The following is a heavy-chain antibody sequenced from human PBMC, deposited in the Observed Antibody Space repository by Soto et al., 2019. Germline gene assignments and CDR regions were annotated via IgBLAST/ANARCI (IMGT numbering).Heavy chain of an antibody. Sequence: LRLSCAASRFTFSTYEMNWVRQAPGKGLEWVSYISSSGYTVYYADSVKGRFTISRDNTRNSLYLQMNSLRDEDTALYYCVRYCSTTLCNGVATRTFDYWGQGTLVTVSS. CDR1: RFTFSTYE. J-gene: IGHJ4*02. CDR2: ISSSGYTV. D-gene: IGHD2-2*01. V-gene: IGHV3-48*03. CDR3: VRYCSTTLCNGVATRTFDY.